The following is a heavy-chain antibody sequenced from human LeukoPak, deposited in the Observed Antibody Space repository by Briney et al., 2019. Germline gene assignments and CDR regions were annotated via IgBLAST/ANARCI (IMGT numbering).Heavy chain of an antibody. CDR1: GYTFTSYG. CDR3: AREPDTAMVTVDY. V-gene: IGHV7-4-1*02. Sequence: ASVKASCKASGYTFTSYGISWVRQAPGQGLEWMGWINTNTGNPTYAQGFTGRFVFSLDTSVSTAYLQISSLKAEDTAVYYCAREPDTAMVTVDYWGQGTLVTVSS. CDR2: INTNTGNP. J-gene: IGHJ4*02. D-gene: IGHD5-18*01.